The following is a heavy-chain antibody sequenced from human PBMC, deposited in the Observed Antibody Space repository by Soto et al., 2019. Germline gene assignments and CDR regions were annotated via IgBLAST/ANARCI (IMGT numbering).Heavy chain of an antibody. D-gene: IGHD3-10*01. CDR2: IYYSGST. J-gene: IGHJ6*03. Sequence: SETLSLTCTVSGGSISSYYWSWIRQPPGKGLEWIGYIYYSGSTNYNPSLKSRVTISADTSKNQFSLNLSSVTAADTAVYYCGRQGYYGSGSYNYYYYYMDVWGKGTTVTVSS. V-gene: IGHV4-59*08. CDR1: GGSISSYY. CDR3: GRQGYYGSGSYNYYYYYMDV.